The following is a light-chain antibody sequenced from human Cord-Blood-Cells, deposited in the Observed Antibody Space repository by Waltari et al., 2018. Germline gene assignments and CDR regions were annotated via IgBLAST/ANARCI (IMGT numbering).Light chain of an antibody. V-gene: IGLV3-19*01. CDR2: GKN. CDR3: NSRDSSGNHVV. CDR1: SLRSYY. Sequence: SSELTQDPAVSVALGQTVRITCHGDSLRSYYASWYQQKPGQAPVLVIYGKNNRPSGIPDRFSGCSSGNTASLTITGAQAEDEADYYCNSRDSSGNHVVFGGGTKLTVL. J-gene: IGLJ2*01.